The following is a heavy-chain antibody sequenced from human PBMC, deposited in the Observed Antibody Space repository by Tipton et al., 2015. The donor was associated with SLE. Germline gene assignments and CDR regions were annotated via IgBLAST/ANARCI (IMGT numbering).Heavy chain of an antibody. V-gene: IGHV3-48*03. CDR1: GFTFTSFA. J-gene: IGHJ3*02. Sequence: SLRLSCAASGFTFTSFAMNWVRQAPGKGLERLSFISTSGTTIYYADSVKGRFTLSRDNAKKLLDLQMNSLRAEDTGVYYCARGPYGAAFDIWGQGTMGTVSS. CDR3: ARGPYGAAFDI. CDR2: ISTSGTTI. D-gene: IGHD4-17*01.